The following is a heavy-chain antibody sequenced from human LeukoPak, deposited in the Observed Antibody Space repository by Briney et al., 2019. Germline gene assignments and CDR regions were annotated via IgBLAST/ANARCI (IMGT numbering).Heavy chain of an antibody. CDR1: GDSVSSNSAA. D-gene: IGHD6-19*01. J-gene: IGHJ6*02. Sequence: SQTLSLTCAISGDSVSSNSAAWNWIRQSPSRGLGWLGRTYYRSKWYNDYAVSVKSRITINPDTSKNQFSLQLNSVTPEDTAVYYCALSSGWDLGMDVWGQGTTVTVSS. V-gene: IGHV6-1*01. CDR3: ALSSGWDLGMDV. CDR2: TYYRSKWYN.